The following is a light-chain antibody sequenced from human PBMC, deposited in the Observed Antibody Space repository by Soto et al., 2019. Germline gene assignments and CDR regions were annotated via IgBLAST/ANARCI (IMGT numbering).Light chain of an antibody. CDR1: QSVRSN. J-gene: IGKJ1*01. CDR2: DAS. Sequence: EIVMTQSPATLSVSPGERATLSCRASQSVRSNLAWYQQKPGQAPRLLIYDASNRATGIPARFSASGSGTDFTLTIRSLEPDDFAVYYCQQRSHWPTFGQGPTV. CDR3: QQRSHWPT. V-gene: IGKV3-11*01.